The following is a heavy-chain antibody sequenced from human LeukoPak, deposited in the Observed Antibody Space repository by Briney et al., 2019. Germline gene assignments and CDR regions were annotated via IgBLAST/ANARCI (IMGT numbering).Heavy chain of an antibody. D-gene: IGHD1-26*01. J-gene: IGHJ4*02. V-gene: IGHV3-30-3*01. Sequence: PGGSLRLSCAASGFTFSSYAMHWVRQAPGKGLEWVAVISYDGSNKYYADSVKGRFTISRDNSKNTLYLQMNSLRAEDTAVYYCARDEATIVGATFDYWGQGTLVTVSS. CDR1: GFTFSSYA. CDR2: ISYDGSNK. CDR3: ARDEATIVGATFDY.